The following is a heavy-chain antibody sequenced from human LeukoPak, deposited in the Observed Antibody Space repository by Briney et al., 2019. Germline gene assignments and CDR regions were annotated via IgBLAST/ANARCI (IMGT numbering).Heavy chain of an antibody. V-gene: IGHV3-21*01. CDR3: AREKNYYDSSGYYLDAFDI. CDR1: GLTFSSYS. D-gene: IGHD3-22*01. J-gene: IGHJ3*02. Sequence: GGSLRLSCAASGLTFSSYSMNWVRQAPGKGLEWVSSISSSSSYIYYADSVKGRFTISRDNAKNSLYLQMNSLRAEDTAVYYCAREKNYYDSSGYYLDAFDIWGQGTMVTVSS. CDR2: ISSSSSYI.